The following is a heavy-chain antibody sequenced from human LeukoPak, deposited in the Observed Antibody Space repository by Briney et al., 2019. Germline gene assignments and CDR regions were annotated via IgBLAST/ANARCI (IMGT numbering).Heavy chain of an antibody. D-gene: IGHD3-16*01. V-gene: IGHV1-2*02. CDR1: GYTFTDFY. CDR3: ARDLRSIDVWAFDI. J-gene: IGHJ3*02. Sequence: PWASVKVSCKASGYTFTDFYMHWVRQAPGQGLEWMGWITPNSGATNYAQKFQGRVTMTRDTSISTAYMELRRLTSDDTAVYYCARDLRSIDVWAFDIWGQGTMVTVSS. CDR2: ITPNSGAT.